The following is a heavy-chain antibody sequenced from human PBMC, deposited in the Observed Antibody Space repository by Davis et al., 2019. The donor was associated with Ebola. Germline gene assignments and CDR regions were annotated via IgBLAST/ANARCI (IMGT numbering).Heavy chain of an antibody. CDR1: GGTFSSYA. Sequence: ASVKVSCKASGGTFSSYAISWVRQAPGQGLEWMGWMNPNSGNTGYAQKFQGRVTMTRNTSISTAYMELSSLRSEDTAVYYCARSAGTVIGYYFDYWGQGTLVTVSS. V-gene: IGHV1-8*02. CDR2: MNPNSGNT. CDR3: ARSAGTVIGYYFDY. J-gene: IGHJ4*02. D-gene: IGHD4-17*01.